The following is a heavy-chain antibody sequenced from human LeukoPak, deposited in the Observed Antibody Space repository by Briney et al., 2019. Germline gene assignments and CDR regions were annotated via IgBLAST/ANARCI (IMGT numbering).Heavy chain of an antibody. CDR3: ASEGVAASGYYFDY. V-gene: IGHV1-8*01. D-gene: IGHD2-15*01. CDR1: GYTFTSYD. Sequence: ASVKVSCKASGYTFTSYDINWVRQATGQGFEWMGWMSPNSGNTGYAQKFQGRVTITADESTSTAYMELSSLRSEDTAVYYCASEGVAASGYYFDYWGQGTLVTVSS. CDR2: MSPNSGNT. J-gene: IGHJ4*02.